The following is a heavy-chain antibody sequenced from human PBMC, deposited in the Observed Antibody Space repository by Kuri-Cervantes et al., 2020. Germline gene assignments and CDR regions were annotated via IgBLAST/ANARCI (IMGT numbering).Heavy chain of an antibody. CDR3: AKRAGDNSGPLDY. J-gene: IGHJ4*02. Sequence: GGSLRLSCAASGFTFSSYWMHWVRQAPGRGLVWVSRINSDGSSTSYADSVKGRFTISRDNAKNTLYLQMSSLRAEDTAVYYCAKRAGDNSGPLDYWGQGTLVTVSS. D-gene: IGHD4-23*01. CDR2: INSDGSST. CDR1: GFTFSSYW. V-gene: IGHV3-74*01.